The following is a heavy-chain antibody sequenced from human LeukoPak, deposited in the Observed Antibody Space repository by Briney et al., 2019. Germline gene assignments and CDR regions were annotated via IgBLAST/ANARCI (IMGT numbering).Heavy chain of an antibody. CDR3: ARDRGAARLSHYYYYYMDV. D-gene: IGHD6-6*01. Sequence: ASVKVSCKASGYTFTAYYMHWVRQAPGQGLEWMGRINPNSGATNYAQKFQGRVTMTRDTSISTAYMELSRLRSDDTAVYYCARDRGAARLSHYYYYYMDVWGKGTTVTVSS. CDR2: INPNSGAT. J-gene: IGHJ6*03. CDR1: GYTFTAYY. V-gene: IGHV1-2*02.